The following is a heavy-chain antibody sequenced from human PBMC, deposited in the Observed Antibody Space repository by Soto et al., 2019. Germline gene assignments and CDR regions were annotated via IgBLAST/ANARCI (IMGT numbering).Heavy chain of an antibody. CDR2: ISWDGGST. Sequence: GGSLRLSCAASGFTFDDYTMHWVRQAPGKGLEWVSLISWDGGSTYYADSVKGRFTISRDNSKDSLYLQMNSLRTEDTALYYCAKDGGGSYYGGYDYWGQGTLVTVSS. J-gene: IGHJ4*02. CDR3: AKDGGGSYYGGYDY. D-gene: IGHD1-26*01. CDR1: GFTFDDYT. V-gene: IGHV3-43*01.